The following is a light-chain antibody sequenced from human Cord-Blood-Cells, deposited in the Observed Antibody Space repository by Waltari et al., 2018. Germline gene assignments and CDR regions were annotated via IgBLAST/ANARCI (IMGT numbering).Light chain of an antibody. V-gene: IGLV2-8*01. Sequence: QSALTPPPPASGSPGQSVTISCTGTSSDVGGDNYVTWYQQHPGKAPKHMIYEVSKRPSGVPDRFSRSKAGYTAPRTVSGSQAGDEAESYCSSYAGSNKLVFGTGTKVTV. CDR3: SSYAGSNKLV. J-gene: IGLJ1*01. CDR2: EVS. CDR1: SSDVGGDNY.